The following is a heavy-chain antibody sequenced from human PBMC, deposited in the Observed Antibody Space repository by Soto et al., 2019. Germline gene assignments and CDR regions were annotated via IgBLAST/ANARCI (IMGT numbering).Heavy chain of an antibody. CDR3: AKQYNVGGLEDD. CDR1: GFTFSGHG. J-gene: IGHJ4*02. V-gene: IGHV3-30*18. CDR2: ISYDGSSE. Sequence: QVQLVESGGGVVQPGTSLRLSCAASGFTFSGHGIHWVRQAPGKGLEWVAVISYDGSSEYYADSVKGRFSVSRDNSNNMAYLQMNSLRVEDTAMYYCAKQYNVGGLEDDWGQGTLVAVSS. D-gene: IGHD2-15*01.